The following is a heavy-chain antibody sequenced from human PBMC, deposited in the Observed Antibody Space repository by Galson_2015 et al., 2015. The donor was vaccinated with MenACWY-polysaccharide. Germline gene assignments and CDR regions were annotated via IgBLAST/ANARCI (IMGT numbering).Heavy chain of an antibody. D-gene: IGHD1-26*01. V-gene: IGHV3-23*01. CDR2: SGSGGGL. CDR3: AKDKGGGSYWGNTKIDY. CDR1: GFSFSAYG. J-gene: IGHJ4*02. Sequence: SLRLSCAASGFSFSAYGMSWVRQAPGRGLEWVSGSGSGGGLYYADSVKGRFTVSRDNSKNTLFLQMNSLRAEDTAVYYCAKDKGGGSYWGNTKIDYWGQGTLVTVFS.